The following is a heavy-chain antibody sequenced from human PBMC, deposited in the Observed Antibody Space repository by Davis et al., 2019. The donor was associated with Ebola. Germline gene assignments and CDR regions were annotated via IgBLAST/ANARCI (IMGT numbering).Heavy chain of an antibody. J-gene: IGHJ6*02. Sequence: GESLKISCAASGFTFSDYAMHWVRQAPGKGLEWVAVISYDGSNKYYADSVKGRFTISRDNSKNTLYLQMNSLRAEDTAVYYCARKGGMDVWGQGTTVTVSS. V-gene: IGHV3-30*04. CDR1: GFTFSDYA. CDR2: ISYDGSNK. CDR3: ARKGGMDV.